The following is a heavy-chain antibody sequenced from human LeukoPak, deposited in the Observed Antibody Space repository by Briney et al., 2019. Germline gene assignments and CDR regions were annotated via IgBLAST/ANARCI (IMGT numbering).Heavy chain of an antibody. J-gene: IGHJ5*02. V-gene: IGHV3-64*01. CDR2: IDPNGKTS. D-gene: IGHD1-20*01. CDR1: GFTFSTCV. CDR3: AAQTTLTGAYDP. Sequence: GGSLRLSCAASGFTFSTCVMLWVRQAPGMGLEYVSSIDPNGKTSYYANSVKGRFTISRDNSNNMLYLQRGSLPTADMAVYYCAAQTTLTGAYDPWGQGTLVTVSS.